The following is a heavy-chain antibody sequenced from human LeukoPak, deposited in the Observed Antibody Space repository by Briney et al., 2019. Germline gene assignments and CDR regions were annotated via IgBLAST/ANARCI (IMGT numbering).Heavy chain of an antibody. CDR2: IYYSGST. J-gene: IGHJ4*02. Sequence: PSETLSLTCTVSGGSISSSSYYWGWIRQPPGKGLEWIGSIYYSGSTYYNPSLKSRVTISVDTSKNQFSLKLSSVTAADTAVYYCASGVDYYGSGSYYNQDYWGQGTLVTVSS. CDR3: ASGVDYYGSGSYYNQDY. CDR1: GGSISSSSYY. V-gene: IGHV4-39*01. D-gene: IGHD3-10*01.